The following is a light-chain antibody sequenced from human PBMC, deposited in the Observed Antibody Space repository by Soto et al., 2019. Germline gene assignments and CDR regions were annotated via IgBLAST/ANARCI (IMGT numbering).Light chain of an antibody. J-gene: IGKJ5*01. V-gene: IGKV3-11*01. CDR1: QSVSSNY. CDR3: QQRKSWPPLT. Sequence: EIVLTQSPGTLSLSPGERATLSCRASQSVSSNYLAWYQQKPGQAPRLLIYDASNRATGIPARFSGSGSGTDFTLTITSLEPEDFAVYYCQQRKSWPPLTFGQGTRLEIK. CDR2: DAS.